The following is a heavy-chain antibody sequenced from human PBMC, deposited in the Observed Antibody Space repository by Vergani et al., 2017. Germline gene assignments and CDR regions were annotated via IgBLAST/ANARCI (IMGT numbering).Heavy chain of an antibody. V-gene: IGHV3-23*01. D-gene: IGHD3-10*01. CDR3: AKQYFVSGNYLFDY. CDR2: MSGSGGSA. J-gene: IGHJ4*02. Sequence: EVQLLESGGGLVQPGGSLRLPCAASEFTFSNYAMNWVRQAPGRGLEWVSGMSGSGGSAYYTDSVKGRFTISRDNSKNMLFLQMNHLRTEDTAIYYCAKQYFVSGNYLFDYWGQGTLVTVSS. CDR1: EFTFSNYA.